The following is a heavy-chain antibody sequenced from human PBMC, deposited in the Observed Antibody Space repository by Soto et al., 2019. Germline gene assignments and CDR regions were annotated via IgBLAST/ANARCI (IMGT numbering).Heavy chain of an antibody. D-gene: IGHD3-16*02. CDR3: ARDAGLTLSNTHAALDYGMDV. CDR1: GYSFTSYW. CDR2: IYPGDSDT. V-gene: IGHV5-51*01. Sequence: PGESLKISCKGSGYSFTSYWIGWVRQMPGKGLEWMGIIYPGDSDTRYSPSFQGQVTISADKSISTAYLQWSSLKASDTAMYYCARDAGLTLSNTHAALDYGMDVWGQGTTVTVSS. J-gene: IGHJ6*02.